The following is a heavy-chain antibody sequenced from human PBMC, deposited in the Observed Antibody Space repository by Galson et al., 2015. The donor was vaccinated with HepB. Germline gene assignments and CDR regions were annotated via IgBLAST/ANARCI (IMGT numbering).Heavy chain of an antibody. CDR3: ARIDYYYYYMDV. V-gene: IGHV1-18*01. CDR1: GYTFTSYV. J-gene: IGHJ6*03. CDR2: IGADNGNT. Sequence: SVKVSCKASGYTFTSYVISWVRQAPGQGLEWMGWIGADNGNTNYAQKLQGRVTMTTDTSTSPAYMELRSLRSDATAVYYCARIDYYYYYMDVWGKGTTVTVSS.